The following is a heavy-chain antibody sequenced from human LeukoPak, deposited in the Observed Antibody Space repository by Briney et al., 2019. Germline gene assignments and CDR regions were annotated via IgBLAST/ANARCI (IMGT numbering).Heavy chain of an antibody. D-gene: IGHD6-19*01. CDR2: ISKDGSDI. Sequence: GGSLRLSCAASGFTFSIYGMHWVRQAPGKGLEWVALISKDGSDISYADSLKGRFTISRDNSKNTLYLQMNSLRAEDTAVYYCAKGVAVAGYYFDYWGQGTLVTVSS. J-gene: IGHJ4*02. V-gene: IGHV3-30*18. CDR3: AKGVAVAGYYFDY. CDR1: GFTFSIYG.